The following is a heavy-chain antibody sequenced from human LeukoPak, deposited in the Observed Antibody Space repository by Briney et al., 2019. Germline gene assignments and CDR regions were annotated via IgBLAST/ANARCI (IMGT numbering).Heavy chain of an antibody. CDR3: ARHSPRYSSSSIGYYYYYMDV. Sequence: SETLSLTCTVSGGSISSYYWSWIRQPAGKGLEWIGRIYTSGSTNYNPSLKSRVTMSVDTSKNQFSLKLSSVTAADTAVYYCARHSPRYSSSSIGYYYYYMDVWGKGTTVTVSS. CDR2: IYTSGST. CDR1: GGSISSYY. V-gene: IGHV4-4*07. D-gene: IGHD6-6*01. J-gene: IGHJ6*03.